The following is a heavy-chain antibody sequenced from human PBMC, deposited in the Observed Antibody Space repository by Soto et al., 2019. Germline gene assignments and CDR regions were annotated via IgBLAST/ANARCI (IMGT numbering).Heavy chain of an antibody. V-gene: IGHV3-74*01. CDR1: GDTLRNLW. CDR2: FSSDGSST. Sequence: EVQVVVWGGGIVQPGGPLRLSCAASGDTLRNLWRHWARRAPGKRLVCVSRFSSDGSSTKYADSVKGRFNIARDNAKNTLHLQMNGLRAEDTAVYYCARVPYCSSSSCYSYFDSWGQGTLVTVSS. D-gene: IGHD2-2*01. J-gene: IGHJ4*02. CDR3: ARVPYCSSSSCYSYFDS.